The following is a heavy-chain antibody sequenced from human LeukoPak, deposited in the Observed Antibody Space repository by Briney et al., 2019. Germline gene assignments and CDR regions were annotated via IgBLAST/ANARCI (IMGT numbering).Heavy chain of an antibody. Sequence: SETLSLTCTVSGGSISSYYWSWIRQPAGKGLEWVGRIYISGSTNYNPSLKSRVTMSVDTSKNQFSLKLSSVTAADTAVYYCARDRGTWNDDGFDYWGQGTLVTVSS. J-gene: IGHJ4*02. V-gene: IGHV4-4*07. CDR3: ARDRGTWNDDGFDY. CDR2: IYISGST. CDR1: GGSISSYY. D-gene: IGHD1-1*01.